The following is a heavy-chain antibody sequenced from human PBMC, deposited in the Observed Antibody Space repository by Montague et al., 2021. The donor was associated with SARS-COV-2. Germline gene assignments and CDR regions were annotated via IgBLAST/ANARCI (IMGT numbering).Heavy chain of an antibody. CDR1: GFSLSTSGVG. V-gene: IGHV2-5*02. Sequence: PALVKPTQTLTLTCTFSGFSLSTSGVGVGWIRQPPGKALEWLALIYWDDDERYSPSLQSRLTITKDTSKNQVVPTMTNMDPVDTGTYYCAHRRRNYGMDVWGQGTTVTVSS. CDR2: IYWDDDE. J-gene: IGHJ6*02. CDR3: AHRRRNYGMDV.